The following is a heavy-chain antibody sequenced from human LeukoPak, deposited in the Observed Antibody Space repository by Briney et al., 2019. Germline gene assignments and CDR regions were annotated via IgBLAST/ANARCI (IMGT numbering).Heavy chain of an antibody. CDR1: GGSISSSSYY. CDR3: AREAVVPAAMAYYYYYYMDV. J-gene: IGHJ6*03. V-gene: IGHV4-39*07. Sequence: SETLSLTCTVSGGSISSSSYYWGWIRQPPGKGLEWIGSIYYSGSTNYNPSLKSRVTISVDTSKNQFSLKLSSVTAADTAVYYCAREAVVPAAMAYYYYYYMDVWGKGTTVTVSS. CDR2: IYYSGST. D-gene: IGHD2-2*01.